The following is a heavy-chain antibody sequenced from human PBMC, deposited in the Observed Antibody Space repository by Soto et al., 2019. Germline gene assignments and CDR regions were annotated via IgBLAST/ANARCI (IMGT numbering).Heavy chain of an antibody. CDR3: ARGVYGSGSYYQGDIKGNWFDP. CDR2: ISGSSSYI. J-gene: IGHJ5*02. V-gene: IGHV3-21*01. CDR1: GFTFSSYA. D-gene: IGHD3-10*01. Sequence: MSGGSLRLSCAASGFTFSSYAMSWVRQAPGKGLEWVSAISGSSSYIYYADSVKGRFTISRDNAKNSLYLQMNSLRAEDTAVYYCARGVYGSGSYYQGDIKGNWFDPWGQGTLVTVSS.